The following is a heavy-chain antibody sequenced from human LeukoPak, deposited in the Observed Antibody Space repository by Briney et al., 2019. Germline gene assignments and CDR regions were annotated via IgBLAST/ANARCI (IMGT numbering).Heavy chain of an antibody. CDR1: GFTFSSYS. V-gene: IGHV3-48*01. CDR3: ARDPEVVPAALHYYYYMDV. Sequence: GGSLRLSCAASGFTFSSYSMNWVRQAPGKGLEWVSYISSSSSTIYYADSVKGRFTISRDNAKNSLYLQMNSLRAEDTAVYYCARDPEVVPAALHYYYYMDVWGKGTTVTVSS. D-gene: IGHD2-2*01. J-gene: IGHJ6*03. CDR2: ISSSSSTI.